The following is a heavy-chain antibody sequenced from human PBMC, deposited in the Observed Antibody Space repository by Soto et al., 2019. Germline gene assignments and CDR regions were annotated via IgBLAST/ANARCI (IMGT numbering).Heavy chain of an antibody. J-gene: IGHJ4*02. CDR3: ARELERVFDY. D-gene: IGHD1-1*01. V-gene: IGHV4-39*02. Sequence: SETLSLTCTVSGGSISSSSYYWGWIRQPPGKGLEWIGSIYYSGSTNYNPSLKSRVTISVDTSKNQFSLKLSSVTAADTAVYYCARELERVFDYWGQGTLVTVSS. CDR1: GGSISSSSYY. CDR2: IYYSGST.